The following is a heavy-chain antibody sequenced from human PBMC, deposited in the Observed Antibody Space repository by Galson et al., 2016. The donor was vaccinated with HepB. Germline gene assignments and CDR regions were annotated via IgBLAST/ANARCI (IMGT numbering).Heavy chain of an antibody. J-gene: IGHJ4*02. V-gene: IGHV1-18*04. CDR2: ISAYSGDT. D-gene: IGHD4-17*01. CDR1: GYTFTDYG. CDR3: AKDQTDYGDYAAC. Sequence: SVKVSCKASGYTFTDYGFSWVRQAPGQGPEWMGWISAYSGDTNSAPNFEGRVTISRDTSTTTTYLEVRSLRSDDTAIYYCAKDQTDYGDYAACWGQGTLLTFTS.